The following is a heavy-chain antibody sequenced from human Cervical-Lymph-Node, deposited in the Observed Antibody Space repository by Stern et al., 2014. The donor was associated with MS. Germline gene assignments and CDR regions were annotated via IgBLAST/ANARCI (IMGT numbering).Heavy chain of an antibody. D-gene: IGHD4-17*01. CDR1: GGTFSTYP. CDR3: ASPVTLTVGAMDV. V-gene: IGHV1-69*01. CDR2: IIPVFGTA. Sequence: VQLVESGAEVKKPGSSVKVSCKASGGTFSTYPIIWVRQAPGQGLAWKGGIIPVFGTANYAQKFQGRVTITAADSSSTAYMELSSLRSEDTAVYYCASPVTLTVGAMDVWGQGTTITVSS. J-gene: IGHJ6*02.